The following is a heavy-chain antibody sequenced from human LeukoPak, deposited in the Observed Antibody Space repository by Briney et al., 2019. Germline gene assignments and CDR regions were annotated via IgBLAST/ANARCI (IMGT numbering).Heavy chain of an antibody. D-gene: IGHD1-26*01. J-gene: IGHJ4*02. CDR2: ISGRGDST. Sequence: GGSLRLSCAASGFTFYTYAMSWVRQAPGKGLEWVSAISGRGDSTNYADSVKGRFTISRDNSKNTLYLQMNSLRVEDPAVYYFGREKLVGRSRLDHWGQGTLVTVSS. CDR3: GREKLVGRSRLDH. V-gene: IGHV3-23*01. CDR1: GFTFYTYA.